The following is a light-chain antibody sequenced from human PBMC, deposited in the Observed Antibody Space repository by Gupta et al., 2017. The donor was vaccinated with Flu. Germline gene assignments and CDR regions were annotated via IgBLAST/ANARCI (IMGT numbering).Light chain of an antibody. CDR2: ERS. Sequence: DIVLIQIPTSLSVILGQPASISCKSSQSLLHNDGKTYIYWYLLKPGQPPQLLIFERSNRFSGVPDRFSGSGSGTDFTLKIGRVEAEDVGIYYCMQGIQLPRTFGQGTKLQIK. J-gene: IGKJ2*01. CDR3: MQGIQLPRT. V-gene: IGKV2D-29*01. CDR1: QSLLHNDGKTY.